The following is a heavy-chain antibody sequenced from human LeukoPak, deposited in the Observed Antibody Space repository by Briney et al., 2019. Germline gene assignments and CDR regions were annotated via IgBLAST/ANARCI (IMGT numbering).Heavy chain of an antibody. CDR1: GDSLSSSGDA. J-gene: IGHJ5*02. CDR2: TYQRSKWSS. CDR3: ARRLTQYDCFDP. D-gene: IGHD2-2*01. Sequence: SQTLSLTCVISGDSLSSSGDAWNWIRQSPSGRLEWLGRTYQRSKWSSDYALSVRSRITVDPDTSKNQFSLHLNSVTPEDTAVYYCARRLTQYDCFDPWGQGILVTVSS. V-gene: IGHV6-1*01.